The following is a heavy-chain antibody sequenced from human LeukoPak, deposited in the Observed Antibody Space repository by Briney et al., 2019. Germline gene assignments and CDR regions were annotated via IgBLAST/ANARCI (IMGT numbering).Heavy chain of an antibody. CDR2: IYNSGST. J-gene: IGHJ4*02. CDR3: ATYYTIFDPFDY. Sequence: SGTLSLTCTVTGGSVSGYYWGWIRQPPGKGLQWIGSIYNSGSTHFTPSLKSRVTISVDTSKNQFSLKLSSVTAADTAVYYCATYYTIFDPFDYWGQGTLVTVSS. V-gene: IGHV4-38-2*02. D-gene: IGHD3-3*01. CDR1: GGSVSGYY.